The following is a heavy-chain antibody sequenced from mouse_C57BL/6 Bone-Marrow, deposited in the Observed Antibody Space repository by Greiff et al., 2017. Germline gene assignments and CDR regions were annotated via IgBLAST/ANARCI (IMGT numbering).Heavy chain of an antibody. CDR2: IYPGNGDT. J-gene: IGHJ3*01. D-gene: IGHD1-1*01. Sequence: VQLQQSGTVLARPGASVKMSCKTSGYTFTSYWMHWVKQRPGQGLEWIGAIYPGNGDTSYNQKFKGKAKLTAVTSASTASMELSSLTNEDSAVYYCTRCFYYYGSRGFAYWGQGTLVTVSA. CDR1: GYTFTSYW. V-gene: IGHV1-5*01. CDR3: TRCFYYYGSRGFAY.